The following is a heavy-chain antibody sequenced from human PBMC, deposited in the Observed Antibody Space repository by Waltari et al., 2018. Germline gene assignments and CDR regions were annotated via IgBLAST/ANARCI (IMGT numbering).Heavy chain of an antibody. D-gene: IGHD3-22*01. CDR2: IRDSGVIT. Sequence: QLVESGGGLVQPGGSLRLSCAASGFNFISYAMSWVRQAPGKGLDWVSGIRDSGVITKYADSVKGRFTVSRDNSKNTVFLHLNSLRAEDTAIYYCARHLYSIDYLELAKWGQGTLVTVSS. J-gene: IGHJ4*02. CDR1: GFNFISYA. V-gene: IGHV3-23*04. CDR3: ARHLYSIDYLELAK.